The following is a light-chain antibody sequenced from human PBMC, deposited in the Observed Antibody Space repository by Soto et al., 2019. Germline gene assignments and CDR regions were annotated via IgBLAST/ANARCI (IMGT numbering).Light chain of an antibody. J-gene: IGKJ2*01. CDR2: GAS. CDR1: QSVSSSY. CDR3: QQYGSSPYT. V-gene: IGKV3-20*01. Sequence: EIVLTQSPGTLSLSPGERATLSCRASQSVSSSYLAWYQQKPGQAPRLLIYGASSRATGIPDRFSGSGSGTDFTLTIXXXXXXXXAVYYCQQYGSSPYTFGQGTKXE.